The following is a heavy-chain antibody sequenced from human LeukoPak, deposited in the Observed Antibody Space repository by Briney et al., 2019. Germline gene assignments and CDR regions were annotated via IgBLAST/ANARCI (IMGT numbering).Heavy chain of an antibody. Sequence: PGGSLRLSCAASGFTFSSYWMSWVRQAPGKGLEWVSVIYSGGSTYYADSVKGRFTISRDNSKNTLYLQMNSLRAEDTAVYYCARGTMTIDYWGQGTLVTASS. CDR2: IYSGGST. CDR3: ARGTMTIDY. J-gene: IGHJ4*02. V-gene: IGHV3-53*01. CDR1: GFTFSSYW. D-gene: IGHD3-3*01.